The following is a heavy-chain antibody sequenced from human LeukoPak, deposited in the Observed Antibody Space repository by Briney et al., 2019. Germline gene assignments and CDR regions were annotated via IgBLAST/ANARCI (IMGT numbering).Heavy chain of an antibody. CDR3: AGDDVNYYGSGSYYTDAFDF. CDR2: ISSSSSTI. V-gene: IGHV3-48*01. D-gene: IGHD3-10*01. J-gene: IGHJ3*01. Sequence: GGSLRLSCAASGFTFSSYSMNWVRQAPGKGLEWVSYISSSSSTIYYADSVKGRFTISRDNAKNSLYLQMNSLRAEDTAVYYWAGDDVNYYGSGSYYTDAFDFWGQGTMVTVSS. CDR1: GFTFSSYS.